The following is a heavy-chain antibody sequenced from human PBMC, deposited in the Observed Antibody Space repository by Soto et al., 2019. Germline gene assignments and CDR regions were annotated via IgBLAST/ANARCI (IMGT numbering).Heavy chain of an antibody. J-gene: IGHJ6*03. CDR1: GYTLTELS. D-gene: IGHD4-17*01. CDR2: FDPEDGET. CDR3: ATPTYGDGNYYYYMGV. V-gene: IGHV1-24*01. Sequence: ASVKVSCKVSGYTLTELSMHWVRQAPGKGLEWMGGFDPEDGETIYAQKFQGRVTMTEDTSTDTAYMELSSLRSEDTAVYYCATPTYGDGNYYYYMGVWGKGTTVTVSS.